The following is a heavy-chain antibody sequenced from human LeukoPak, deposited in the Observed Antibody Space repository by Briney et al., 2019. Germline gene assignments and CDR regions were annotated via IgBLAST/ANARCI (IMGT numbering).Heavy chain of an antibody. CDR2: IYYSGST. D-gene: IGHD2-15*01. J-gene: IGHJ6*02. V-gene: IGHV4-59*08. CDR3: ARRIKGSGGNYCYYGMDV. CDR1: GGSINNYY. Sequence: SETLSLTCTVSGGSINNYYWSWVRQPPGKGLEWIGYIYYSGSTNYNPSLKSRVTISVDTSKNQFSLKLSSVTAADTAVYYCARRIKGSGGNYCYYGMDVWGQGTTVTVSS.